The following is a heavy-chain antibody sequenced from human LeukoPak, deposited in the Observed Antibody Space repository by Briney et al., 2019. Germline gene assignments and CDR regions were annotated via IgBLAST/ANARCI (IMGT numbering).Heavy chain of an antibody. CDR2: MNPNSGNT. V-gene: IGHV1-8*01. J-gene: IGHJ4*02. CDR3: ARGGTGSTSIPRPYPVDY. Sequence: ASVKVSCKASGYTFTSYDINWVRQATGQGLEWMGWMNPNSGNTGYAQKFQGRVIMTRNTSISTAYMELSSLRSEDTAVYYCARGGTGSTSIPRPYPVDYWGQGTLVTVSS. CDR1: GYTFTSYD. D-gene: IGHD2-2*01.